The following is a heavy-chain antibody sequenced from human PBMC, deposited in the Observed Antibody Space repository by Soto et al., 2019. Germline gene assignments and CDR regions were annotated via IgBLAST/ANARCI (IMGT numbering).Heavy chain of an antibody. Sequence: SVKVSCKASGGTFSSYAISWVRQAPGQGLEWMGGIIPIFGTANSAQKFQGRVTITADESTSTAYMELSSLRSEDTAVYYCASRYSGYDFGFDYWGQGTLVTVSS. D-gene: IGHD5-12*01. CDR3: ASRYSGYDFGFDY. CDR1: GGTFSSYA. J-gene: IGHJ4*02. V-gene: IGHV1-69*13. CDR2: IIPIFGTA.